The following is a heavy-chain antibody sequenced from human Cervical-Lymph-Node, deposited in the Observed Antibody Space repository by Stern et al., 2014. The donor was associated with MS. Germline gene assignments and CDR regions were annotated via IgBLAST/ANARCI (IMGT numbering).Heavy chain of an antibody. J-gene: IGHJ4*02. V-gene: IGHV3-33*01. CDR3: ARGDSSSPLEY. CDR1: GFTFSSYG. D-gene: IGHD6-6*01. Sequence: QVQLVESGGGVVQPGRSLRLSCAASGFTFSSYGMHWVRQTPGKGLEWVAVIWYDGTTKYYTDSVKGRFTIARDNSENTLYLQMNSLRAEDTAVYYCARGDSSSPLEYWGQGTLVTVSS. CDR2: IWYDGTTK.